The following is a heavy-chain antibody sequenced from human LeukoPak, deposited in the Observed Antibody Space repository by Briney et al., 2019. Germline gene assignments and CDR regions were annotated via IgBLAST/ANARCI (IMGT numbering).Heavy chain of an antibody. Sequence: SETLSLTCAVYGGSFSGYYWSWIRQPPGKGLEWIGEINHSGSTNYNPSLKSQVTVSVDTSKNQFSLKLSSVTAADTAVYYCARANYNWNYWDYWGQGTLVTVSS. D-gene: IGHD1-20*01. J-gene: IGHJ4*02. V-gene: IGHV4-34*01. CDR3: ARANYNWNYWDY. CDR2: INHSGST. CDR1: GGSFSGYY.